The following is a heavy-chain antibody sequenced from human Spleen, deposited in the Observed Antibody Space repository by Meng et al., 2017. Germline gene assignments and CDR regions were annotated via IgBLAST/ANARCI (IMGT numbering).Heavy chain of an antibody. CDR1: GGSFSDYY. D-gene: IGHD3-22*01. J-gene: IGHJ4*02. CDR3: ARVPMYYYDRTFDY. Sequence: QVQLQQWGAGLLKPSETLSLTCVVSGGSFSDYYWSWIRQPPGKGLEWIGEINHSGSTNYNPSLESRATISVDTSKNQFSLKLSSVTAADTAVYYCARVPMYYYDRTFDYWGQGTLVTVSS. CDR2: INHSGST. V-gene: IGHV4-34*01.